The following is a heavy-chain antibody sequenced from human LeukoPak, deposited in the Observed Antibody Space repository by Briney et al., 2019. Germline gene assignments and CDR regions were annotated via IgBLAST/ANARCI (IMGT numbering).Heavy chain of an antibody. D-gene: IGHD3-16*02. CDR1: GFTFSSYA. Sequence: GGSLRLSCAASGFTFSSYAMSWVRQAPGKGLEWVSAISGSGGSTCYADSVKGRFTISRDNSKNTLYLQMNSLRAEDTAVYYCAKSTSMITFGGVIVDYWGQGTLVTVSS. V-gene: IGHV3-23*01. CDR2: ISGSGGST. CDR3: AKSTSMITFGGVIVDY. J-gene: IGHJ4*02.